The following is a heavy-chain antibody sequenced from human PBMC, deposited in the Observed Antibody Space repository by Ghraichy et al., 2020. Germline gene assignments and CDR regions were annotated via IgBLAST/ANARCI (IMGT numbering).Heavy chain of an antibody. D-gene: IGHD1-20*01. CDR2: ISSSSSTI. CDR3: AKDRYNWNYYYYGMDV. CDR1: GFTFSSYS. J-gene: IGHJ6*02. Sequence: GGSLRLSCAASGFTFSSYSMNWVRQAPGKGLEWVSYISSSSSTIYYADSVKGRFTISRDNAKNSLYLQMNSLRDEDTAVYYCAKDRYNWNYYYYGMDVWGQGTTVTVSS. V-gene: IGHV3-48*02.